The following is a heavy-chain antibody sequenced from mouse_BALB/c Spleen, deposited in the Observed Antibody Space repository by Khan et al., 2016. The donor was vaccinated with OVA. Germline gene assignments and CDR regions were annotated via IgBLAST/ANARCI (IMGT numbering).Heavy chain of an antibody. CDR3: ARSTYRYAFAY. CDR1: GDSITSGY. CDR2: MIYSGNT. D-gene: IGHD2-14*01. Sequence: EVQLQESGPSLVKPSQTLSLTCSVTGDSITSGYWSWSRKFPGSKLEYMGYMIYSGNTYYIPSLKSRISITRHTSKTQYYLQLNSVTTEDTATYYCARSTYRYAFAYWGQGTLVTVSA. J-gene: IGHJ3*01. V-gene: IGHV3-8*02.